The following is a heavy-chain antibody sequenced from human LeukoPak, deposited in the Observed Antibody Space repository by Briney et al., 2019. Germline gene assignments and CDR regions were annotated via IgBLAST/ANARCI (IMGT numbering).Heavy chain of an antibody. CDR3: ARKRGGIYDSRALDL. CDR2: IPYDGSNV. D-gene: IGHD3-22*01. Sequence: PGGSLRLSCAASGFTFRSYSMHWVRQAPGKGLEWAATIPYDGSNVHYADSVKGRFTISRDNSKNTVYLEMSGLRVEDTAVFHCARKRGGIYDSRALDLWGQGTTVIVSS. CDR1: GFTFRSYS. V-gene: IGHV3-30-3*01. J-gene: IGHJ6*02.